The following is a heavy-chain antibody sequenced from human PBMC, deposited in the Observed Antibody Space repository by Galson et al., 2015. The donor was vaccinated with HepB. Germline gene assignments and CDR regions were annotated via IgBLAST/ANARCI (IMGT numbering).Heavy chain of an antibody. CDR2: LSSGGIT. D-gene: IGHD6-13*01. CDR3: AAERYSGSCCWFDP. J-gene: IGHJ5*02. V-gene: IGHV1-58*02. Sequence: SVKVSCKASGFTFSSSTIHWVRQTPGQRLEWIGCLSSGGITHYAPSSQERVTITRDMSTSTSYMDLGSLRSEDTAIYYCAAERYSGSCCWFDPWGQGTLVTVSS. CDR1: GFTFSSST.